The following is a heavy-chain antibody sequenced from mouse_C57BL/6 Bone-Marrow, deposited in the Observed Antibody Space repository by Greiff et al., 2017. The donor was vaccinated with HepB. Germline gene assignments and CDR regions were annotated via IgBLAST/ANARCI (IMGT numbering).Heavy chain of an antibody. Sequence: DVQLVESGGGLVKPGGSLKLSCAASGFTFSSYAMSWVRQTPEKRLEWVATISDGGSYTYYPDNVKGRFTISRDNAKNNLYLQMSHLKSEDTAMYYCARGDWVYYAMDYWGQGTSVTVSS. V-gene: IGHV5-4*01. CDR2: ISDGGSYT. CDR3: ARGDWVYYAMDY. D-gene: IGHD4-1*01. CDR1: GFTFSSYA. J-gene: IGHJ4*01.